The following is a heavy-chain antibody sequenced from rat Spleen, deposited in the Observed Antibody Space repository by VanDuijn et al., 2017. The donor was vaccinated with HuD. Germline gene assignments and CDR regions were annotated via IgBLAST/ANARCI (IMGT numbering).Heavy chain of an antibody. CDR2: INYDGSTV. D-gene: IGHD1-12*03. CDR1: GFTFSDYN. Sequence: EVQLVEYGGGFVQPGRSLKLSCAASGFTFSDYNMAWVRQAPKKGLEWVATINYDGSTVHYRDSVKGRFTVSRDNAKSTLYLQMDSLRSEDTATHYCTRHAYYDGYYHWYFDFWGPGTMVTVSS. J-gene: IGHJ1*01. V-gene: IGHV5-7*01. CDR3: TRHAYYDGYYHWYFDF.